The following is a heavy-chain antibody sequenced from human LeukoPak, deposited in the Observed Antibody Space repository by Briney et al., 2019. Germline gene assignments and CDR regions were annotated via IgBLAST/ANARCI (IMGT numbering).Heavy chain of an antibody. V-gene: IGHV1-69*05. D-gene: IGHD2-15*01. J-gene: IGHJ5*02. CDR3: ARDEDSLPGKWSDP. CDR1: GGTFSSYA. Sequence: ASVKVSCKASGGTFSSYAINWVRQAPGQGLEWMGGIIPIFGTANYAQKFQGRVTITTDESTSTAYMELSSLRSEDTAVYYCARDEDSLPGKWSDPWGQGTLVTVSS. CDR2: IIPIFGTA.